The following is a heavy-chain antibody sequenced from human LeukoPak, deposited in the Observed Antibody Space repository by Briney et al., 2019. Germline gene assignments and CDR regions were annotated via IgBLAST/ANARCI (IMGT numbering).Heavy chain of an antibody. D-gene: IGHD2-21*02. J-gene: IGHJ4*02. CDR2: ISGGGGTT. Sequence: QPGGSLRLSCAASAFTFNNYAMNWVRQAPGKGLEWVSGISGGGGTTYYADSVKGRFTISRDSAKNSLFLQMNSLRAEDTAVYYCARDQWRLFGNWGQGTLVTVSS. CDR3: ARDQWRLFGN. CDR1: AFTFNNYA. V-gene: IGHV3-23*01.